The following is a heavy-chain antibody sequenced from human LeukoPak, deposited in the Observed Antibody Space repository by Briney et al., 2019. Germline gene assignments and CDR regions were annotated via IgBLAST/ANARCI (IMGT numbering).Heavy chain of an antibody. CDR2: IRSKGYGGTT. CDR1: GFTFGDYA. Sequence: GGSLRLSCTASGFTFGDYAMSWVRQAPGKGLEWVGFIRSKGYGGTTEYAASVKGRFSISRDDSKSIAYLQMNSLKTGDTAVYFCTRDAGYYDRSGYHPEGAVDYWGQGTLVTVSS. D-gene: IGHD3-22*01. CDR3: TRDAGYYDRSGYHPEGAVDY. V-gene: IGHV3-49*04. J-gene: IGHJ4*02.